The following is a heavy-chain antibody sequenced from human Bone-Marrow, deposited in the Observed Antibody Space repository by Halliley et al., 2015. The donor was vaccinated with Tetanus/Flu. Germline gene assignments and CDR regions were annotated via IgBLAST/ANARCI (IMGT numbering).Heavy chain of an antibody. Sequence: SLRLSCEASGFSFSNYAMSWVRQAPGKGREWVSSIGDHENSLEYTESVKGRFTISRDNTKNTVYLQMNSLRAEDTAVYYCAKDPKNSPGMYFEYWGRGTPVTVSS. J-gene: IGHJ4*02. CDR3: AKDPKNSPGMYFEY. CDR2: IGDHENSL. V-gene: IGHV3-23*01. D-gene: IGHD1-26*01. CDR1: GFSFSNYA.